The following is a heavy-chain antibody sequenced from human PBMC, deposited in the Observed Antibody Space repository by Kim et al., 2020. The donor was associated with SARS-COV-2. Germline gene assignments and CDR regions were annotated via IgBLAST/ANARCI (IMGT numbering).Heavy chain of an antibody. V-gene: IGHV3-23*01. Sequence: GGSLRLSCAASGFTFSSYAMSWVRQAPGKGLEWVSAISGSGGSTYYADSVKGRFTISRDNSKNTLYLQMNSLRAEDTAVYYCAKSDVGAPLGHYYYGMDVWGQGTTVTVSS. CDR3: AKSDVGAPLGHYYYGMDV. CDR2: ISGSGGST. CDR1: GFTFSSYA. J-gene: IGHJ6*02. D-gene: IGHD3-10*01.